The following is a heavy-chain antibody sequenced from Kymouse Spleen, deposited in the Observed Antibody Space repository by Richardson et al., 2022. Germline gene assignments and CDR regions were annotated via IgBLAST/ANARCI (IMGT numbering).Heavy chain of an antibody. CDR3: ARDYSSSWYESFDY. Sequence: EVQLVESGGGLVQPGGSLRLSCAASGFTFSSYSMNWVRQAPGKGLEWVSYISSSSSTIYYADSVKGRFTISRDNAKNSLYLQMNSLRDEDTAVYYCARDYSSSWYESFDYWGQGTLVTVSS. J-gene: IGHJ4*02. CDR2: ISSSSSTI. D-gene: IGHD6-13*01. V-gene: IGHV3-48*02. CDR1: GFTFSSYS.